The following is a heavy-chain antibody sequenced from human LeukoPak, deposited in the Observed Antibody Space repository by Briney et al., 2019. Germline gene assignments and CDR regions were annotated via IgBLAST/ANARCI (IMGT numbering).Heavy chain of an antibody. CDR1: GFILSDYS. V-gene: IGHV3-21*06. CDR2: ITTSRDQ. CDR3: ARDSYCPNDVCYDY. J-gene: IGHJ4*02. D-gene: IGHD2-8*01. Sequence: PGGSLRLSCAASGFILSDYSMGWVRQAPGKGLEWVSSITTSRDQYHADSVKGRFTVSRDNAKSSVYLQMDSLRADDTAVYYCARDSYCPNDVCYDYWGQGVLVTVS.